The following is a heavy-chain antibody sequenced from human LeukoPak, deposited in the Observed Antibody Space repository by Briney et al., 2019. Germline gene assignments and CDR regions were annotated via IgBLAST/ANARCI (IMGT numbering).Heavy chain of an antibody. Sequence: GGSLRLSFAASGFSFSSSWRQWVRQVPGKGLEWVSRIKDGETSTTYAESVKGRFTISRDNAKNTLVLQMNSLRAEDTAVYYCATKGSGSYYDYWGQGTMVTVSS. CDR3: ATKGSGSYYDY. J-gene: IGHJ4*02. CDR1: GFSFSSSW. D-gene: IGHD1-26*01. V-gene: IGHV3-74*01. CDR2: IKDGETST.